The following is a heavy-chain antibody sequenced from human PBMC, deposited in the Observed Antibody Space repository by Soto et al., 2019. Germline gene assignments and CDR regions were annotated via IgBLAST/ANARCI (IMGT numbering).Heavy chain of an antibody. Sequence: EVQLLESGGGLVQPGGSLRLSCAPSGFTFSSYDMSWVRHAPGKGLEWVSTISDGGVTTYYTNSVKGRFTTSRDNSKNTLYLQMNSLRAEDTALYYCAKVGSSGWYYFDYWGQGTLVPVSS. D-gene: IGHD6-19*01. V-gene: IGHV3-23*01. CDR1: GFTFSSYD. J-gene: IGHJ4*02. CDR2: ISDGGVTT. CDR3: AKVGSSGWYYFDY.